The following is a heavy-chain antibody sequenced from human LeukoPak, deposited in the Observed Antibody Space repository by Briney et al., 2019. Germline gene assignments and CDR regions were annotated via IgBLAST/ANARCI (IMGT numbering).Heavy chain of an antibody. D-gene: IGHD5-18*01. CDR1: GFTFSSYA. CDR2: ISGSGGST. Sequence: GGSLRLSCAASGFTFSSYAMSWVRQAPGKGLEWVSAISGSGGSTYYADSVKGRFTISRDNSKNTLYLQMNSLRAEDTVVYYCAKDGLRIQLWSRTYYFDYWGQGTLVTVSS. J-gene: IGHJ4*02. CDR3: AKDGLRIQLWSRTYYFDY. V-gene: IGHV3-23*01.